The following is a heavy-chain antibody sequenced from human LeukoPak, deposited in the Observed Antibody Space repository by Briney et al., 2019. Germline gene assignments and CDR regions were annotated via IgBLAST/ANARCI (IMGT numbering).Heavy chain of an antibody. CDR2: IYHSGST. CDR1: GGSFSSGGYY. D-gene: IGHD3-22*01. CDR3: ARGYRPDNVAMIAGHSWFDR. Sequence: PSETLSLTCTVSGGSFSSGGYYWSWIRQHPGTGLEWIGYIYHSGSTYYNPSLKSRVTMSIDTSKNQFSLKVKSVTAADTAVYYCARGYRPDNVAMIAGHSWFDRRGQGTLVSVSS. V-gene: IGHV4-31*03. J-gene: IGHJ5*02.